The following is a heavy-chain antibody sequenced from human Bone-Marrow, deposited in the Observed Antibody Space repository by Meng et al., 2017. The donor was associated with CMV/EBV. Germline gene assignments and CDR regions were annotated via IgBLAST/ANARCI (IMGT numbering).Heavy chain of an antibody. J-gene: IGHJ3*02. CDR3: ARTLWGTFAVDI. D-gene: IGHD3-16*01. CDR2: IHYSENT. V-gene: IGHV4-61*01. Sequence: VSGGSLSRGSHYWSWIRQPPGQGLEWIWYIHYSENTNYNPSLTGRLTISIDPSRTQFSLKLTSVTSADTALYYCARTLWGTFAVDIWGQGTMVTVSS. CDR1: GGSLSRGSHY.